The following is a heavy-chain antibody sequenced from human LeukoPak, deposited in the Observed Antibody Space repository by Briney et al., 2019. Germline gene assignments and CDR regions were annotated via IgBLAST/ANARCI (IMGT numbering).Heavy chain of an antibody. J-gene: IGHJ4*02. V-gene: IGHV3-23*01. CDR2: ISGSCDNR. Sequence: XVSGISGSCDNRYYADSVKGRFPISRDNSKNTLYLQMNSLRAEDTAVFYCAKYPASGGYFDYWGQ. D-gene: IGHD6-13*01. CDR3: AKYPASGGYFDY.